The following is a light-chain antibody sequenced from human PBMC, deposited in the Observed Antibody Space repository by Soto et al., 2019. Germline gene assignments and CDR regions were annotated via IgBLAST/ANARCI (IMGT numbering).Light chain of an antibody. CDR2: AAS. CDR1: PGINSY. Sequence: DIPLTQSPSFLSASVGDRVTITCRARPGINSYLAWYQQKPGKAPKLLIHAASTLQSGVSSRFSGSGSGTEFTLTISSLQPDDFATYYCQQLNSYPRTFGQGTKVEIK. CDR3: QQLNSYPRT. V-gene: IGKV1-9*01. J-gene: IGKJ1*01.